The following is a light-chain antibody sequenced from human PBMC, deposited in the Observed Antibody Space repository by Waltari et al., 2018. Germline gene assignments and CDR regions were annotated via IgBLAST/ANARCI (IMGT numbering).Light chain of an antibody. CDR2: KDS. Sequence: SYELTQPSSVSVSPGQTARITCSGDVLAKKYARWFQQKPGQAPVLVIYKDSERPSGIPERFPGSSSGTAVTLTSSGAQVEDEADYYCYSAADNKGVVFGGGTKLTVL. CDR1: VLAKKY. J-gene: IGLJ2*01. CDR3: YSAADNKGVV. V-gene: IGLV3-27*01.